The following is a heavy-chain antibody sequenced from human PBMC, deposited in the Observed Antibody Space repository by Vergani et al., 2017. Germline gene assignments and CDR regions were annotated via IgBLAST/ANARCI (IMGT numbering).Heavy chain of an antibody. J-gene: IGHJ4*02. CDR3: ARASDFYDSSGHYPPFDF. Sequence: QVPLVQSGAEVKKPGASVKVSCKASGYTFIGYYMHWVRQAPGQGLEWMGWINLNSGGTKSTQTFEGRVTMTRDTSISTAYMELSSLRSDDTAVYYCARASDFYDSSGHYPPFDFWVKGTLVTVPS. CDR1: GYTFIGYY. D-gene: IGHD3-22*01. V-gene: IGHV1-2*02. CDR2: INLNSGGT.